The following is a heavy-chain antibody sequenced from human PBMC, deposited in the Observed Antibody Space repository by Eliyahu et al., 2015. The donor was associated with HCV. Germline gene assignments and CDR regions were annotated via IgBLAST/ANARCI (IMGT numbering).Heavy chain of an antibody. V-gene: IGHV3-33*01. CDR3: ARDRGQPPLDY. CDR2: IWYDGSNK. Sequence: QVQLVESGGGVVQPGRSLXLSCAASGFTFXXYGMHWXRQAPGKGLEWVAVIWYDGSNKYYADSVKGRFTISRDNSKNTLYLQMNSLRAEDTAVYYCARDRGQPPLDYWGQGTLVTVSS. CDR1: GFTFXXYG. D-gene: IGHD3-10*01. J-gene: IGHJ4*02.